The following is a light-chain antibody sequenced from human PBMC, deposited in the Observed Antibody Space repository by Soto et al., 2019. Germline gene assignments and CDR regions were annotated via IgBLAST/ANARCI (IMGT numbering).Light chain of an antibody. V-gene: IGKV3-15*01. CDR2: GAS. CDR3: KQYYNWSPRT. CDR1: RSVSSN. Sequence: ETVMTQSPATLSVSPGKRATLSCRASRSVSSNLAWSQQKPGQAPMLLIYGASTRATGIPARFSGGGSGTEFTLTISSLQSEDAAVYHCKQYYNWSPRTFGGGTKVEIK. J-gene: IGKJ4*01.